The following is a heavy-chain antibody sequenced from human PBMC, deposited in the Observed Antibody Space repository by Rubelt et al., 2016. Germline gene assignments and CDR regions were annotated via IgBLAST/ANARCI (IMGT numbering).Heavy chain of an antibody. V-gene: IGHV4-59*08. J-gene: IGHJ5*02. Sequence: QVQLQESGPGLVKPSETLSLTCTVSGGSISSYYWSWIRQPPGKGLEWIGYIYYSGSTNYNPSLKGRLPISVDTSKNQFSRKLSSVTAADTAVYYCARRATWDGYNYESLVWFDPWGQGTLVTVSS. CDR2: IYYSGST. D-gene: IGHD5-24*01. CDR1: GGSISSYY. CDR3: ARRATWDGYNYESLVWFDP.